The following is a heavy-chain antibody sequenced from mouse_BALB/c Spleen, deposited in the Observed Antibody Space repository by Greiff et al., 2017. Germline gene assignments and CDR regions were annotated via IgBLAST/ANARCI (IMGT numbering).Heavy chain of an antibody. Sequence: EVQLQESGAELVKPGASVKLSCTASGFNIKDTYMHWVKQRPEQGLEWIGRIDPANGKTKYDPKFQGKATITADTSSNTAYLQLSSLTSEDTAVYYCASDGSLQAWFAYGGQGTLVTVSA. D-gene: IGHD2-3*01. J-gene: IGHJ3*01. CDR1: GFNIKDTY. CDR2: IDPANGKT. CDR3: ASDGSLQAWFAY. V-gene: IGHV14-3*02.